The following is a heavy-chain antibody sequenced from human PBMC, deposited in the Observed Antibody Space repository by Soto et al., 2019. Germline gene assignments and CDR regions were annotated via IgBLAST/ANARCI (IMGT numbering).Heavy chain of an antibody. Sequence: QVQLVQSGAEVKKPGASVKVSCKASGYTCTSYGISWVRQAPGQGLEWMGWISAYNGNTNYAQKLQGRVTMTTDTSASTAYMERRSLRSDDTAVYYCARLDRAYYYFFFDPWGQGTLVAVSS. J-gene: IGHJ5*02. CDR3: ARLDRAYYYFFFDP. D-gene: IGHD3-3*01. CDR1: GYTCTSYG. CDR2: ISAYNGNT. V-gene: IGHV1-18*01.